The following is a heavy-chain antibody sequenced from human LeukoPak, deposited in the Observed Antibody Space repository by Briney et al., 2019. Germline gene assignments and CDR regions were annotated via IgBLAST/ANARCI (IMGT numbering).Heavy chain of an antibody. CDR2: ISSSGSTI. V-gene: IGHV3-48*04. J-gene: IGHJ3*02. D-gene: IGHD2-2*01. CDR1: GFTFSSYW. Sequence: PGGSLRLSCAASGFTFSSYWMSWVRQAPGKGLEWVSYISSSGSTIYYADSVKGRFTISRDNAKNSLYLQMNSLRAEDTAVYYCARVFRSVVPAAPPGAFDIWGQGTMVTVSS. CDR3: ARVFRSVVPAAPPGAFDI.